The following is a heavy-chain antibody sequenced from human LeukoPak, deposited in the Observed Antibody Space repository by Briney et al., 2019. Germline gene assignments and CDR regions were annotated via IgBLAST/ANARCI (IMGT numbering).Heavy chain of an antibody. V-gene: IGHV3-23*01. CDR1: GFTFSSYA. Sequence: PGGFLRLPCAASGFTFSSYAMSWVRQAPGKGLEWVSAISGSGGSTYYADSVKGRFTISRDNSKNTLYLQMNSLRAEDTAVYYCAKVKKELLRGDAFDIWGQGTMVTVSS. CDR2: ISGSGGST. D-gene: IGHD1-26*01. CDR3: AKVKKELLRGDAFDI. J-gene: IGHJ3*02.